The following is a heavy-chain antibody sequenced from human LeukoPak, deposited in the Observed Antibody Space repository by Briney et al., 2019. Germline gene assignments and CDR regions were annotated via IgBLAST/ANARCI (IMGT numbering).Heavy chain of an antibody. CDR3: ARARSPSSGYLLRDHNWFDP. CDR2: IIPVFGTA. J-gene: IGHJ5*02. V-gene: IGHV1-69*05. D-gene: IGHD3-22*01. Sequence: SVKVSCKASGGTFSSYAISWVRQAPGQGLEWMGGIIPVFGTANYAQKLQGRVTITTDESTSTAYMELSSLRSEDTAVYYCARARSPSSGYLLRDHNWFDPWGQGTLVTVSS. CDR1: GGTFSSYA.